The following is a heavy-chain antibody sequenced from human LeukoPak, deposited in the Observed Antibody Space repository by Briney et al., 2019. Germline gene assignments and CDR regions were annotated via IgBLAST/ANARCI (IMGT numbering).Heavy chain of an antibody. CDR1: AGSSNSHY. V-gene: IGHV4-34*01. J-gene: IGHJ5*02. CDR3: AKNGQSGFSFDP. D-gene: IGHD2-8*01. Sequence: SQSLSPTCAVYAGSSNSHYWGWIRQPHGGWREWIGEGSDSGGTKFNPSLKSRVTISADTSKNQFSLKLSSVTAADTAVYYCAKNGQSGFSFDPWGQGTLVTVSS. CDR2: GSDSGGT.